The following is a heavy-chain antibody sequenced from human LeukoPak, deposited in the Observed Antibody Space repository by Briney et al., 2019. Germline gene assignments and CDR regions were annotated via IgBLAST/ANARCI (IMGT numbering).Heavy chain of an antibody. Sequence: GGSLRLSCSASGFNFSSYAMHWVRQAPGKGLEYVSAISPNGGTTYYADSVKGRFSISRDNSKNVLNLQMSSLRPEDTAVYYCVPKGNEGYWGQGTLVTVSS. D-gene: IGHD1-1*01. CDR2: ISPNGGTT. J-gene: IGHJ4*02. V-gene: IGHV3-64D*06. CDR1: GFNFSSYA. CDR3: VPKGNEGY.